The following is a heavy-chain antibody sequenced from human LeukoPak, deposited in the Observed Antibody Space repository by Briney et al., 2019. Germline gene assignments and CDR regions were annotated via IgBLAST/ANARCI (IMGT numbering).Heavy chain of an antibody. Sequence: ASVKVSCKASGYTFTSYYMHWVRQAPGQGLEWMGIINPSGGSTSYAQKFQGRVTITTDESTSTAYMELSSLRSEDTAVYYCARAYDAFDIWGQGTMVTVSS. J-gene: IGHJ3*02. CDR1: GYTFTSYY. CDR3: ARAYDAFDI. V-gene: IGHV1-46*01. CDR2: INPSGGST.